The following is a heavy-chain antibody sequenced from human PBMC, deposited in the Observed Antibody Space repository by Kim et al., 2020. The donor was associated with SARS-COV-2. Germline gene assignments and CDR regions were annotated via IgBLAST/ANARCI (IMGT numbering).Heavy chain of an antibody. CDR1: GFSFSDYS. D-gene: IGHD6-19*01. CDR3: ARDRLGLNYYYYYGMDV. J-gene: IGHJ6*02. CDR2: ISDSSNYI. V-gene: IGHV3-21*04. Sequence: GGSLRLSCAVSGFSFSDYSMHWVRQAPGKGLEWVSGISDSSNYIFHADSVKGRFSISRHNAKNSLYLQMDSLRAEDTAVYYCARDRLGLNYYYYYGMDVWGQGTTVTVSS.